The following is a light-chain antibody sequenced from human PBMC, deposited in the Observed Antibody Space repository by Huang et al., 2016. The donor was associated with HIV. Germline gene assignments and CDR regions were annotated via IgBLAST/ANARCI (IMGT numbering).Light chain of an antibody. J-gene: IGKJ1*01. CDR1: QGISNS. CDR2: AAS. Sequence: DIQMTQSPSSLSASVGDRVTITCRASQGISNSLAWYQQKPGKAPTLLLSAASRLESGVPSRFNGSGSGTDHTLTISGLQPEDSATYFCQQYYGIPPLTFGQGTRVEIK. V-gene: IGKV1-NL1*01. CDR3: QQYYGIPPLT.